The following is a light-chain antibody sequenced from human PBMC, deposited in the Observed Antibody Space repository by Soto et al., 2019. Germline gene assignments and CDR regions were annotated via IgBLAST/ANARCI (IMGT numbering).Light chain of an antibody. CDR1: QSVSSN. Sequence: EIVMTQSPATLSVSPGERATLSCRANQSVSSNLAWYQQKPGQSPRLLIYGASTRATGIPARFSGSGSGTEFTLTISSLQSEDFGVYYCQHYKTWPLSFGGGTKVDIK. V-gene: IGKV3-15*01. CDR3: QHYKTWPLS. CDR2: GAS. J-gene: IGKJ4*01.